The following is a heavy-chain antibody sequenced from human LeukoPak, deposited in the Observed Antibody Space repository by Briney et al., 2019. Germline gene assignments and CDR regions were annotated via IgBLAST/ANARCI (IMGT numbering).Heavy chain of an antibody. CDR3: ARQVVAVAGTGYFDY. CDR2: IYYSGST. D-gene: IGHD6-19*01. J-gene: IGHJ4*02. CDR1: GGSIRSSSYY. V-gene: IGHV4-39*01. Sequence: PPETPSLTCTVSGGSIRSSSYYWGWIRQPPGKGLEWIGSIYYSGSTYYNASLKSRATISVDTSKNQFSLKLNSVTAADTAVYFCARQVVAVAGTGYFDYWGQGTLVIASS.